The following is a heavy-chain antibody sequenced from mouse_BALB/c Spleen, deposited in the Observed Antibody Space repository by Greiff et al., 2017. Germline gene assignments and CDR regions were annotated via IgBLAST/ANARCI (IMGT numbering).Heavy chain of an antibody. V-gene: IGHV5-17*02. Sequence: EVKLMESGGGLVQPGGSRKLSCAASGFTFSSFGMHWVRQAPEKGLEWVAYISSGSSTIYYADTVKGRFTISRDNPKNTLFLQMTSLRSEDTAMYYCARSAGDSYWYFDVWGAGTTVTVSS. CDR1: GFTFSSFG. D-gene: IGHD1-2*01. CDR3: ARSAGDSYWYFDV. J-gene: IGHJ1*01. CDR2: ISSGSSTI.